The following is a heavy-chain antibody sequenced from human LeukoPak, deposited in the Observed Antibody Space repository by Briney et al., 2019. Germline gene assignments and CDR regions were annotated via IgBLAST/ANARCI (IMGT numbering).Heavy chain of an antibody. D-gene: IGHD3-22*01. V-gene: IGHV4-34*01. CDR2: INHSGST. Sequence: PSETLSLTCAVYGGSFSGYYWSWIRQPPGKGLEWIGEINHSGSTNYNPSLKSRVTISVDTSKNQFSLKLSSVTAADTAVYYCARSTTYYYDSSGFGYWGQGTLVTVSS. CDR1: GGSFSGYY. CDR3: ARSTTYYYDSSGFGY. J-gene: IGHJ4*02.